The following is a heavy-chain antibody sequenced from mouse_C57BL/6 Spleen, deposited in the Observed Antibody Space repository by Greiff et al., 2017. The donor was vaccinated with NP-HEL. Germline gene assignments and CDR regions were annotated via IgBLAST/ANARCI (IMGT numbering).Heavy chain of an antibody. CDR3: VRQGVTTREDYAMDY. Sequence: EVKVEESGGGLVQPKGSLKLSCAASGFSFNTYAMNWVRQAPGKGLEWVARIRSKSNNYATYYADSVKDRFTISRDDSESMLYLQMNNLKTEDTAMYYCVRQGVTTREDYAMDYWGQGTSVTVSS. J-gene: IGHJ4*01. D-gene: IGHD2-5*01. CDR2: IRSKSNNYAT. CDR1: GFSFNTYA. V-gene: IGHV10-1*01.